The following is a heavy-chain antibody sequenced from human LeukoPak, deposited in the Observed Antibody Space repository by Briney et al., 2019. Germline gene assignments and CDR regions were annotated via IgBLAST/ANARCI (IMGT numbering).Heavy chain of an antibody. CDR1: GFTFSSYS. J-gene: IGHJ4*02. CDR2: ISGSSRHK. D-gene: IGHD6-13*01. Sequence: GGSLRLSCAASGFTFSSYSMNWVRQAPGKGLEWVSSISGSSRHKYYADSVKGRFTISRDNAKNSLYLQMNSLRAEDTAVYYCARTANFAAGYYIDYWGQGTLVTVSS. CDR3: ARTANFAAGYYIDY. V-gene: IGHV3-21*01.